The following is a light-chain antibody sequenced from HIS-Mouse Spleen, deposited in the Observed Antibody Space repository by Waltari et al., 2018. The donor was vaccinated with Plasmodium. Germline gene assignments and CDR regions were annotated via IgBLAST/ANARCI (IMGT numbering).Light chain of an antibody. J-gene: IGLJ3*02. CDR2: GDS. CDR3: YSTDSSGNHRV. V-gene: IGLV3-10*01. Sequence: SYELTQPPSVSVSPGQTARITCSGDALPKKYAYWYQQKSGQAPGLVIHGDSKRPSGLPVGFSGSSSGKMATLTISGAQVEDEADYYCYSTDSSGNHRVFGGGTKLTVL. CDR1: ALPKKY.